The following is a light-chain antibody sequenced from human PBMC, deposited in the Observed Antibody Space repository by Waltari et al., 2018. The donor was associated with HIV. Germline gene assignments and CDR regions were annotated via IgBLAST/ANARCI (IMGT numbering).Light chain of an antibody. J-gene: IGKJ5*01. Sequence: DIVMTQSPLSLPVTPGEPASISCRSSQSLLHDNEYNYLDWNGGKPRPLTQRLMYFGLCRASGVPDRFNGSGSGTYFTLKISRVEAEYVGVYYCMQRIETPTFGQGKRLEIK. CDR3: MQRIETPT. CDR1: QSLLHDNEYNY. CDR2: FGL. V-gene: IGKV2-28*01.